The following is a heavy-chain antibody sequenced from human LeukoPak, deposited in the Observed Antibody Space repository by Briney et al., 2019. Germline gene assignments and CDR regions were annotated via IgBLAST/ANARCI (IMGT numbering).Heavy chain of an antibody. V-gene: IGHV3-23*01. D-gene: IGHD5-12*01. CDR2: IRGST. CDR3: AKDLGGSTDY. Sequence: GGSLRLSCAASGFTFNNYAVSWVRQAPAKGLEWVSLIRGSTYYADSVKGRFNISRDNSQKTVYLQMNSLRAEDTALYYCAKDLGGSTDYWGQGTLVTVSS. J-gene: IGHJ4*02. CDR1: GFTFNNYA.